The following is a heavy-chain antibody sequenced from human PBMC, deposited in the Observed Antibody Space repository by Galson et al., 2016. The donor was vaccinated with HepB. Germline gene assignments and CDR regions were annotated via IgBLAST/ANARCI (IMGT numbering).Heavy chain of an antibody. Sequence: SLRLSCAVSGLDVNRHLMSRVRQAPGKGLEWLSGIYSGGNTNYADSVKGRFTISRDKNTGYLQMNSLRSEDTAVYYCARDPPASSAGTWAWGQGTLVTVSS. D-gene: IGHD6-13*01. CDR1: GLDVNRHL. J-gene: IGHJ1*01. CDR2: IYSGGNT. V-gene: IGHV3-66*02. CDR3: ARDPPASSAGTWA.